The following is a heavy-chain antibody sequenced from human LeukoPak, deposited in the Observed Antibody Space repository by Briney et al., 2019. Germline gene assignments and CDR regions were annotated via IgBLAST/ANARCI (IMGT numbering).Heavy chain of an antibody. J-gene: IGHJ4*02. CDR2: ISGSGGTT. D-gene: IGHD1-26*01. CDR3: AKDRLGALLYFDS. Sequence: GGSLRLSCAASGFTFSSYGMSWVRQAPGKGLEWVSAISGSGGTTYYADSVKGRFTISRDNSMNTLYLQMNSLRAEDTAVYSCAKDRLGALLYFDSWGQGTLVTVSS. CDR1: GFTFSSYG. V-gene: IGHV3-23*01.